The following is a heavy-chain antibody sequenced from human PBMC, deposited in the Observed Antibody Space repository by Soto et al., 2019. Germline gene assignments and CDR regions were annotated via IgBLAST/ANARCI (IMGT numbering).Heavy chain of an antibody. CDR2: ISAYNGNT. CDR1: GYTFTSYG. CDR3: AREFQYFYDSSGYLQLADPYNWFDP. Sequence: ASVKVSCKASGYTFTSYGISWVRQAPGQGLEWMGWISAYNGNTNYAQKVQGRVTMTTDTSTSTVYMELSSLRSEDTAVYYCAREFQYFYDSSGYLQLADPYNWFDPWGQGTLVTVSS. V-gene: IGHV1-18*01. J-gene: IGHJ5*02. D-gene: IGHD3-22*01.